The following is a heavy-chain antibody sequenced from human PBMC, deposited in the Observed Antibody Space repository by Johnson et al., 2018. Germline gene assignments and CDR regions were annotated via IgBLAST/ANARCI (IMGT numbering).Heavy chain of an antibody. D-gene: IGHD2-15*01. V-gene: IGHV3-30*18. CDR3: AKDRGDCSGGSCFMNYYYYYMDV. CDR2: ISYDGSNK. Sequence: QVRLVQSGGGVVQPGRSLRLSCAASGFTFSSYGMHWVRQAPGKGLEWVAVISYDGSNKYYADSVKGRFTISRDNSKNTLYLQMNSRRAEDTAVYYCAKDRGDCSGGSCFMNYYYYYMDVWGKGTTVTVSS. J-gene: IGHJ6*03. CDR1: GFTFSSYG.